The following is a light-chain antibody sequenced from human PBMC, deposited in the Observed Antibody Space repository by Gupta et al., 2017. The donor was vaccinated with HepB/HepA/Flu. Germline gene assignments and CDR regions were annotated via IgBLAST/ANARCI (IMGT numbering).Light chain of an antibody. CDR1: QSVLFSSNNKNY. CDR3: QQYYSTPPA. Sequence: DIVVTPSPDPLAGSLGGRANINCKSSQSVLFSSNNKNYLAWYQQKPGQPPKLLIYWASTRESGVPDRFSGSGSGTDFTLTISSLQAEDVAVYYCQQYYSTPPAFGQGTKVEIK. CDR2: WAS. V-gene: IGKV4-1*01. J-gene: IGKJ1*01.